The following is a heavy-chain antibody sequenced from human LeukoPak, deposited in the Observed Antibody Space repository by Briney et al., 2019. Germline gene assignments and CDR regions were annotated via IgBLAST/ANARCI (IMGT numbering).Heavy chain of an antibody. CDR2: TYYRSKRYN. V-gene: IGHV6-1*01. Sequence: QTLSLTCAISGDSVSSNSAAWNWIRQSPSRGLEWLRRTYYRSKRYNDYAVSVKSRLTINPVTYKKKFSLQLNSVTPEDTAVYYCARGSQGNGDYESFDYWGQGTLVTVSS. J-gene: IGHJ4*02. CDR1: GDSVSSNSAA. D-gene: IGHD4-17*01. CDR3: ARGSQGNGDYESFDY.